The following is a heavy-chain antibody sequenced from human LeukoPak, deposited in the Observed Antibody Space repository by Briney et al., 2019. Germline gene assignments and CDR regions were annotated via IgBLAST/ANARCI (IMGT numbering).Heavy chain of an antibody. D-gene: IGHD2-15*01. CDR3: ARIGSGRFRAFDY. CDR2: IYSGGST. J-gene: IGHJ4*02. Sequence: GGSLRLSCAASGFTVSSNYMSWVRQAPGKGLEWVSVIYSGGSTYYADSVKGRFTISRDNSKNTLYLQMNSLRAEDTAAYYCARIGSGRFRAFDYWGQGTLVTVSS. V-gene: IGHV3-53*01. CDR1: GFTVSSNY.